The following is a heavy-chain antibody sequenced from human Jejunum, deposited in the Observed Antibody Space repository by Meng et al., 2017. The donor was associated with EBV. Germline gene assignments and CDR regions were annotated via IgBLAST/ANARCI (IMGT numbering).Heavy chain of an antibody. CDR2: MSYSGSA. Sequence: QLQEWGPGLVKPSXXPSLTCXVSDVSVNSDGYYWSWIRQPPGKGLEWIGYMSYSGSANYNPSLDGRITISLDRSKNQFSLKLTSVTAADTAIYFCTTERPGAGYFDPWGRGTMVTVSS. D-gene: IGHD5-24*01. CDR1: DVSVNSDGYY. CDR3: TTERPGAGYFDP. V-gene: IGHV4-30-4*01. J-gene: IGHJ5*02.